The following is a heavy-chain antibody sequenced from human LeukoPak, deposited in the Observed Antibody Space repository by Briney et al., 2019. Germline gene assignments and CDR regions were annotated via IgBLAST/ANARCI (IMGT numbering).Heavy chain of an antibody. CDR2: IYSGGST. V-gene: IGHV3-53*01. CDR1: GFTVSSNY. J-gene: IGHJ4*02. CDR3: AREMVRGFIDY. D-gene: IGHD3-10*01. Sequence: PGGSLRLSCAASGFTVSSNYMSWVRQAPGKGLQWVSVIYSGGSTYYADSVKGRFTISRDNSKNTLYLQMNSLRAEDTAVYYCAREMVRGFIDYWGQGTLVTVSA.